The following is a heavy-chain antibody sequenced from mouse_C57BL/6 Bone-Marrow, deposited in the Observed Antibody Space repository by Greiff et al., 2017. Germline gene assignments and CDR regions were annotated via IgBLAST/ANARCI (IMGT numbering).Heavy chain of an antibody. Sequence: EVQLQQSGPGLVKPSQSLSLTCSVTGYSITSGYYWNWIRQFPGNKLEWMGYISYDGSNNYNPSLKNRISITRDTSKNQFFLKLNSVTTEDTATYYCARVGTTAFDVWGTGTTVTVSS. D-gene: IGHD1-2*01. CDR1: GYSITSGYY. V-gene: IGHV3-6*01. J-gene: IGHJ1*03. CDR3: ARVGTTAFDV. CDR2: ISYDGSN.